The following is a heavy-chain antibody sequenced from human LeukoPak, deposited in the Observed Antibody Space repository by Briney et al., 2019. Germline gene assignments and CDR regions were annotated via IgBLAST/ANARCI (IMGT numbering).Heavy chain of an antibody. CDR3: ARDRYYDSSGYYYI. J-gene: IGHJ4*02. CDR1: GFIFSSYA. CDR2: ISSNGGST. D-gene: IGHD3-22*01. Sequence: GGSLRLSCAASGFIFSSYAMHWVRQAPGKGLEYVSAISSNGGSTYYANSVKGRFTISRDNSKNTLYLQMGSLRAEDMAVYYCARDRYYDSSGYYYIWGQGTLVTVSS. V-gene: IGHV3-64*01.